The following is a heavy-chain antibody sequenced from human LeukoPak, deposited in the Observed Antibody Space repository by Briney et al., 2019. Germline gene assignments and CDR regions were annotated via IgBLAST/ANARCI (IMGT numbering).Heavy chain of an antibody. Sequence: SETLSLTCTVSGGSISSYYWSWIRQPPGKGLEWIGYIYYSGSTNYNPSLKSRVTISVDTSKNQFSLKLSSVTAADTVVYYCARQKEYSSGWYYWGQGTLVTVSS. CDR1: GGSISSYY. CDR3: ARQKEYSSGWYY. D-gene: IGHD6-19*01. CDR2: IYYSGST. V-gene: IGHV4-59*08. J-gene: IGHJ4*02.